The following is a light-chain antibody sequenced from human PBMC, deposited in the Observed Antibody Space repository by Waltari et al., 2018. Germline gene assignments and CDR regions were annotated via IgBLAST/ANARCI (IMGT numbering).Light chain of an antibody. V-gene: IGLV2-23*02. CDR2: EVS. CDR3: SSYAGNRSVV. J-gene: IGLJ2*01. CDR1: SSEVGSYNL. Sequence: QSALTQPASVSGSPGQSITVSCTGTSSEVGSYNLVSWYQQHPGKAPKLLIFEVSQLPSGISNRFSGSKSGNTASLTVSGLQAEDGADYYCSSYAGNRSVVFGGGTKLTVL.